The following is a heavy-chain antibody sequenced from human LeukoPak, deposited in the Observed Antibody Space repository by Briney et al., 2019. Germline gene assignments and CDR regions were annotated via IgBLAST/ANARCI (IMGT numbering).Heavy chain of an antibody. Sequence: PGGSLRLSCAASGFTFSSYGMHWVRQAPGKGLEWVAFIRYDGSNKYYADSVKGRFTISRDNSKNTLYLQINSLRAEDTAVYYCAKDLRYLVDYWGQGTLVTVSS. V-gene: IGHV3-30*02. D-gene: IGHD2-2*02. J-gene: IGHJ4*02. CDR1: GFTFSSYG. CDR2: IRYDGSNK. CDR3: AKDLRYLVDY.